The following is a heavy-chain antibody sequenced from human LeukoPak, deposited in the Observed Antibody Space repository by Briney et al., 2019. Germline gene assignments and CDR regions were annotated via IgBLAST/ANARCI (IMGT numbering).Heavy chain of an antibody. CDR2: IIPMFGTA. CDR3: ARDPGHYYDSSGSRSWFDP. V-gene: IGHV1-69*13. Sequence: SVTVSCKASGGTFSSYAISWERQAPGQGLEWMGGIIPMFGTANYAQKFQGRVTITADESTSTAYMELSSLRSEDTAVYYCARDPGHYYDSSGSRSWFDPWGEGTLVTVSS. D-gene: IGHD3-22*01. J-gene: IGHJ5*02. CDR1: GGTFSSYA.